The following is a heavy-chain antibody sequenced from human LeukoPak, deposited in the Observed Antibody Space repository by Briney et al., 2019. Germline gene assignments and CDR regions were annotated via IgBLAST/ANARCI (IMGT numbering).Heavy chain of an antibody. CDR2: IYYSGST. CDR3: ARPEPSGTTSH. CDR1: GGSITSDY. D-gene: IGHD1-1*01. V-gene: IGHV4-59*01. Sequence: SSETLSLTCTVSGGSITSDYWSWIRQPPGKGLEWLGDIYYSGSTNYNPSLKSRVTLSVATSRNQFSLSLRSMTAADTAVYYCARPEPSGTTSHWGQGTLVTVSS. J-gene: IGHJ4*02.